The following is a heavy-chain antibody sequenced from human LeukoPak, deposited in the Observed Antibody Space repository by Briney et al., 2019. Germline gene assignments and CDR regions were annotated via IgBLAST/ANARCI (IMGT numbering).Heavy chain of an antibody. Sequence: PGGALRLSCAASGFTFSSYEMNWVRQAPGNGLEWVSHISSSGSTIYYTDSVKGRFTISRDNSKNSLYLQMNSLRAEDTAIYYCARTVARIGYWGQGTLVTVSS. V-gene: IGHV3-48*03. CDR1: GFTFSSYE. CDR2: ISSSGSTI. D-gene: IGHD4-23*01. CDR3: ARTVARIGY. J-gene: IGHJ4*02.